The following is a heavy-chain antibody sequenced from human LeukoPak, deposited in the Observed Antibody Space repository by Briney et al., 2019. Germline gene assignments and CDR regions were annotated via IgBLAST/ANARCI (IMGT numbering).Heavy chain of an antibody. J-gene: IGHJ6*03. CDR1: GFTFSSYS. V-gene: IGHV3-21*04. Sequence: PGGSLRLSCAASGFTFSSYSMNWVRQAPGKGLEWASSISSSGSYIYYADSVKGRFTISRDNAKNSLYLQMNSLRAEDTAVYYCAKDAWSSSSVLYYYYMDVWGQGTLVTVSS. D-gene: IGHD6-6*01. CDR3: AKDAWSSSSVLYYYYMDV. CDR2: ISSSGSYI.